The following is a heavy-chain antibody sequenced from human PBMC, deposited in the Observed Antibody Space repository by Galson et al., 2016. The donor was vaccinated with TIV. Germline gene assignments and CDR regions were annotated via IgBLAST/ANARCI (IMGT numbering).Heavy chain of an antibody. Sequence: SLRLSCAVSTFTFRSYGMNWVRQAPGKGLEWVALIRHDGSERFHPDSVKGRFTISRDNSKNTLDLQMNSLRAEDTAVYYCVKDRGYAENRGAFDYWGQGILVTVSS. CDR3: VKDRGYAENRGAFDY. CDR1: TFTFRSYG. J-gene: IGHJ4*02. CDR2: IRHDGSER. D-gene: IGHD2-8*01. V-gene: IGHV3-30*02.